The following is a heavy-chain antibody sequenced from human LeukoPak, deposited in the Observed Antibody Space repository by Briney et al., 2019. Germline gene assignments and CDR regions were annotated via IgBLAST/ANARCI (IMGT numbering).Heavy chain of an antibody. CDR2: IYYSGST. CDR3: ARDASDSGSYYFDY. V-gene: IGHV4-61*08. J-gene: IGHJ4*02. Sequence: SQTLSLTCTVSGGSISSGGYYWSWIRQPPGKGLEWIGYIYYSGSTNYNPSLKSRVTISVDTSKNQFSLKLSSVTAADTAVYYCARDASDSGSYYFDYWGQGTLVTVSS. D-gene: IGHD1-26*01. CDR1: GGSISSGGYY.